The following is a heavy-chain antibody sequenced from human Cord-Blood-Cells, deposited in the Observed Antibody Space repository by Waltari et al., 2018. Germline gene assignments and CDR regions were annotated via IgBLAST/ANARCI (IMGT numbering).Heavy chain of an antibody. J-gene: IGHJ2*01. V-gene: IGHV5-51*01. D-gene: IGHD3-10*01. CDR2: IYPGDSDT. CDR3: ARQVRSDYWYFDL. CDR1: GYSFTSYW. Sequence: EVQLVQSGAEVKKPGESLKISCKGSGYSFTSYWIGWVRPLPGKGLEWMGIIYPGDSDTRYSPSFQGQVTISADKSISTAYLQWSSLKASDTAMYYCARQVRSDYWYFDLWGRGTLVTVSS.